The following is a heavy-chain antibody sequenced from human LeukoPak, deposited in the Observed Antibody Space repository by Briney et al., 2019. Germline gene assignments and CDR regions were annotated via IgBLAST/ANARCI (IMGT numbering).Heavy chain of an antibody. V-gene: IGHV1-18*04. CDR2: TSAYNGNT. J-gene: IGHJ4*02. D-gene: IGHD2-8*01. CDR1: GYTFTGYY. CDR3: ARHGSVFNYFDY. Sequence: GASVKVSCKASGYTFTGYYMHWVRPAPGQGLEWMGWTSAYNGNTNYAQKLQGRVTMTTDTSTSTAYMELRSLGSDDTAVYYCARHGSVFNYFDYWGQGTLVTVSS.